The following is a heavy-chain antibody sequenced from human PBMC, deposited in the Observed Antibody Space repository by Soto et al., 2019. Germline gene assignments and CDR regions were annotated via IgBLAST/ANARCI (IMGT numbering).Heavy chain of an antibody. V-gene: IGHV3-30*18. J-gene: IGHJ6*02. CDR1: GFMFSSSG. D-gene: IGHD1-26*01. Sequence: QVQLVESGGGVVQPGKSLRLSCAASGFMFSSSGIHWVRQAPGKGLEWVAVISFDGSNKHYSDSVKGRFTISSDKSKITLYLQMNSLRAEDTAVYYCAKGEQVIYYGMDVWGQGTTVTVSS. CDR2: ISFDGSNK. CDR3: AKGEQVIYYGMDV.